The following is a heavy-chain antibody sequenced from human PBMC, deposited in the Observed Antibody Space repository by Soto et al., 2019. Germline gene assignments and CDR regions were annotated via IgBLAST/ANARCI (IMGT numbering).Heavy chain of an antibody. CDR3: ARGRGYYDSSGYYPDY. V-gene: IGHV1-3*01. J-gene: IGHJ4*02. Sequence: ASVKVSCKASGYAFTSYAMHWVRQAPGQRLEWMGWINAGNGNTKYSQKFQGRVTITRDTSASTAYMELSSLRSEDTAVYYCARGRGYYDSSGYYPDYWGQGTLVTVSS. CDR1: GYAFTSYA. CDR2: INAGNGNT. D-gene: IGHD3-22*01.